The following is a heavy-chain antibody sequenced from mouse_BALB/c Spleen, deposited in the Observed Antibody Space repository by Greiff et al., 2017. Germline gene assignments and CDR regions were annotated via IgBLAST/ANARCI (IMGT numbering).Heavy chain of an antibody. CDR2: IWGDGST. J-gene: IGHJ4*01. Sequence: QVQLQQSGPGLVAPSQSLSITCTVSGFSLTGYGVNWVRQPPGKGLEWLGMIWGDGSTDYNSALKSRLSISKDNSKSQVFLKMNSLQTDDTARYYCARASAITTVVDAMDYWGQGTSVTVSS. D-gene: IGHD1-1*01. V-gene: IGHV2-6-7*01. CDR1: GFSLTGYG. CDR3: ARASAITTVVDAMDY.